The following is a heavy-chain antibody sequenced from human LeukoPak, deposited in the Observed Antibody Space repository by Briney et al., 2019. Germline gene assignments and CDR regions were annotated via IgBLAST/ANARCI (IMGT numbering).Heavy chain of an antibody. D-gene: IGHD3-10*01. CDR3: ARGPSFGELLVYFDY. J-gene: IGHJ4*02. CDR2: IKQDGSEK. Sequence: PGGSLRLSCAASGFTFSSYSMSWVRQAPGKGLEWVANIKQDGSEKYYVDSVKGRFTISRDNAKNSLYLQMNSLRAEDTAVYYCARGPSFGELLVYFDYWGQGTLVTVSS. CDR1: GFTFSSYS. V-gene: IGHV3-7*01.